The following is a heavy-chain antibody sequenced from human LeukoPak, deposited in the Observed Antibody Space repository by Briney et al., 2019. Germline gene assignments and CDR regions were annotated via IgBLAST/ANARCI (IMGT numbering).Heavy chain of an antibody. CDR3: VREGSSWGYYFDY. CDR1: GFSFSNIW. CDR2: TKEDGSEK. D-gene: IGHD6-13*01. J-gene: IGHJ4*02. V-gene: IGHV3-7*04. Sequence: GGSLRLSCAASGFSFSNIWMSWVRQAPGKGLELVANTKEDGSEKYYVDSVKGRFTISRDNAKNSLYLQMNSLRAEDTAVYYCVREGSSWGYYFDYWGPGTLVTVSS.